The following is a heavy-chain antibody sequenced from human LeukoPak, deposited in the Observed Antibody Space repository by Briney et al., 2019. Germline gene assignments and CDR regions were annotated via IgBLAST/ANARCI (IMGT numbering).Heavy chain of an antibody. CDR2: IIPIFGTA. D-gene: IGHD3-22*01. V-gene: IGHV1-69*05. CDR3: ARQTLEYYYDSSGYRFDY. Sequence: SVKVSCKASGGTFSIYAISWVRQAPGQGLEWMGGIIPIFGTANYAQKFQGRVTITTDESTSTAYMELSSLRSEDTAVYYCARQTLEYYYDSSGYRFDYWGQGTLVTVSS. CDR1: GGTFSIYA. J-gene: IGHJ4*02.